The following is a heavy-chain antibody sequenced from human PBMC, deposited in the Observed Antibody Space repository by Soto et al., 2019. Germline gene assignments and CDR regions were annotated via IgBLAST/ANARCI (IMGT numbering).Heavy chain of an antibody. V-gene: IGHV3-64D*08. J-gene: IGHJ4*02. Sequence: GGSLRLSCSASGFTFSSYAMHWVRQAPGKGLEYVSAISSNGGSTYYADSVKGRFTISRDNSKNTLYLQMSSVRAEDTAVYYCVKDLVIVVPSWDYWGQGTLVTVSS. CDR3: VKDLVIVVPSWDY. CDR1: GFTFSSYA. CDR2: ISSNGGST. D-gene: IGHD3-22*01.